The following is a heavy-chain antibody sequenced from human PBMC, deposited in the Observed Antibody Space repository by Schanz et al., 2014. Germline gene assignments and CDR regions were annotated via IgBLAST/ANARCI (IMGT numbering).Heavy chain of an antibody. V-gene: IGHV1-3*04. J-gene: IGHJ4*02. CDR1: GFNFNNYD. Sequence: QVQLVQSGAEVKKPGASVKVSCTASGFNFNNYDINWVRQAPGQRLEWMGWINTGSGDTKYSQNFQGRVTITRDTSASTAYMEVSSLRSEDTAVYSCARGIGGYGANNYFDYWGQGTLVTVSS. D-gene: IGHD5-12*01. CDR2: INTGSGDT. CDR3: ARGIGGYGANNYFDY.